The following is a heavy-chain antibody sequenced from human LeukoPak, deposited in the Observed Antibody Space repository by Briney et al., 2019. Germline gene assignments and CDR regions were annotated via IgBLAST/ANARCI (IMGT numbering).Heavy chain of an antibody. CDR1: GFTFDDYA. D-gene: IGHD2-15*01. CDR3: AKDGYCSGGSCHIADYYGMDV. J-gene: IGHJ6*02. Sequence: GGSLRLSCAASGFTFDDYAMHWVRQAPGKGLERVSGISWNSGSIGYADSVKGRFTISRDNAKNSLYLQMNSLRAEDTALYYCAKDGYCSGGSCHIADYYGMDVWGQGTTVTVSS. V-gene: IGHV3-9*01. CDR2: ISWNSGSI.